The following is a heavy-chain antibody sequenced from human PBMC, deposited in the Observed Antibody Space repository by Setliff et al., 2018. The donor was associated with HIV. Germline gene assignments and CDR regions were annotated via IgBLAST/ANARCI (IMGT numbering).Heavy chain of an antibody. CDR3: AREGSPIYYFDY. V-gene: IGHV1-2*02. CDR1: GGTFNNYA. CDR2: INVNSGGT. D-gene: IGHD3-10*01. Sequence: ASVKVSCKAAGGTFNNYALSWVRQAPGQGLEWMGWINVNSGGTKYAQKFQGRVTMTRDTSISTAYMEVSSLRSDDTAVYYCAREGSPIYYFDYWSQGTLVTVSS. J-gene: IGHJ4*02.